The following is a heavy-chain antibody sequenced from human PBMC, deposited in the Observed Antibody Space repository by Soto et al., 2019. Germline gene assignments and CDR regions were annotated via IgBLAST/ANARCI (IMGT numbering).Heavy chain of an antibody. CDR2: IIPIFGTA. CDR1: GGTFSSYA. V-gene: IGHV1-69*06. CDR3: ATLSKGTYYYYGMDV. J-gene: IGHJ6*02. Sequence: SVKVSCKASGGTFSSYAISWVRQAPGQGLEWMGGIIPIFGTANYAQKFQGRVTITADKSTSTAYMELSSLRSEDTAAYYCATLSKGTYYYYGMDVWGQGTTVTVSS.